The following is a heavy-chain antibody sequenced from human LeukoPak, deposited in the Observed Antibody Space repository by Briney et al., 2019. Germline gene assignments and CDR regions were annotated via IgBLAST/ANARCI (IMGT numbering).Heavy chain of an antibody. V-gene: IGHV3-20*04. Sequence: GGSLRLSCAASGFTFDDYAMSWVRQAPGKGLEWVSGINWSGVSTGYADSVKGRFTISRDNVKNSLDLQMNSLRVDDTAVYYCVRDRGYSTFDYWGQGTLVIVSS. D-gene: IGHD4-23*01. CDR3: VRDRGYSTFDY. J-gene: IGHJ4*02. CDR2: INWSGVST. CDR1: GFTFDDYA.